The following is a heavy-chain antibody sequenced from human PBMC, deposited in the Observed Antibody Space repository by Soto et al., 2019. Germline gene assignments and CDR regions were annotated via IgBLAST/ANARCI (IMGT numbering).Heavy chain of an antibody. CDR2: ISSNGVGT. Sequence: EVQLAESGGGLAQPGGSLRLSCAASGFTLSGYAMDWVRQAPGKGLEYVSGISSNGVGTYYANSVQGRFTISRDNSKNTVYHQMGSLRPEDMAVYYCARRARPDFSYMDVWGKGTTVNVSS. V-gene: IGHV3-64*01. J-gene: IGHJ6*03. CDR3: ARRARPDFSYMDV. CDR1: GFTLSGYA. D-gene: IGHD6-6*01.